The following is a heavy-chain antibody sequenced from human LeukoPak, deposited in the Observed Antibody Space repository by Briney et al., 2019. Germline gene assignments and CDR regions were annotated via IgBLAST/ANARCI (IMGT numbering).Heavy chain of an antibody. CDR3: ARDRPRGSSLDY. D-gene: IGHD6-13*01. Sequence: SETLSLTCTVSGGSISRDYWSWIRQPPGKGLEWIGYIYYTGSTNYNPSLKSRVTISVDTSKNQFSLKLSSVTAADTAVYYCARDRPRGSSLDYWGQGTLVTVSS. CDR2: IYYTGST. J-gene: IGHJ4*02. V-gene: IGHV4-59*01. CDR1: GGSISRDY.